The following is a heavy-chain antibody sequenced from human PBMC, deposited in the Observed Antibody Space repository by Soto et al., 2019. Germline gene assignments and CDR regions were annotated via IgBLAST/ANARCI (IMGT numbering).Heavy chain of an antibody. D-gene: IGHD1-1*01. J-gene: IGHJ6*02. CDR1: GFTFSSYA. V-gene: IGHV3-30-3*01. CDR3: ARDRTSLERPFYYYYGMDV. Sequence: GGSLRLSCAASGFTFSSYAMHWVRQAPGKGLEWVAVISYDGSNKYYADSVKGRFTISRDNSKNTLYLQMNSLRAEDTAVYYCARDRTSLERPFYYYYGMDVWGQGTTVTAP. CDR2: ISYDGSNK.